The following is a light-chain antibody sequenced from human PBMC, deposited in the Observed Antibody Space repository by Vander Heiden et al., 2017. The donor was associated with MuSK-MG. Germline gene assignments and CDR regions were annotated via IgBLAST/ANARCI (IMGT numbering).Light chain of an antibody. CDR2: DVS. V-gene: IGKV1-33*01. CDR1: QDINNY. Sequence: DMQTTQSPSPLSTSVRDRSIITCQASQDINNYLNWYQQKPGKSPKRLIYDVSNWESGVPARFSGSGSGTDFTFTISSLQPEDIAAYYCIQDNNLPSVTFGGGTKLEIK. J-gene: IGKJ4*01. CDR3: IQDNNLPSVT.